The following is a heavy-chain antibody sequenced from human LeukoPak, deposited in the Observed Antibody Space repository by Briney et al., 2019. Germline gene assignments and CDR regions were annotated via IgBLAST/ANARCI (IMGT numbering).Heavy chain of an antibody. V-gene: IGHV3-30*01. J-gene: IGHJ4*02. CDR2: ISSDGSVI. D-gene: IGHD5-12*01. CDR3: AARGLRDDY. Sequence: PGRSLRLSCAASGFTFSNYAIHWVRQVPGRGLEWVALISSDGSVIYDADSVKGRFAISRDNSKNTLYLQINSLRPEDTAVYYCAARGLRDDYWGQGTLVTVSS. CDR1: GFTFSNYA.